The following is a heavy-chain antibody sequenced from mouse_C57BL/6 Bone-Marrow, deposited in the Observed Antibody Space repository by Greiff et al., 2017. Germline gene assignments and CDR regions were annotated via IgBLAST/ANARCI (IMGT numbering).Heavy chain of an antibody. CDR3: AKKRAMDY. Sequence: EVKLMESGGGLVKPGGSLKLSCAASGFTFSDYGMHWVRQAPEKGLEWVAYISSGSSTIYYADTVKGRFTISRDNAKNTLFLQMTSLRSEDTAMYYCAKKRAMDYWGQGTSVTVSS. J-gene: IGHJ4*01. CDR2: ISSGSSTI. V-gene: IGHV5-17*01. CDR1: GFTFSDYG.